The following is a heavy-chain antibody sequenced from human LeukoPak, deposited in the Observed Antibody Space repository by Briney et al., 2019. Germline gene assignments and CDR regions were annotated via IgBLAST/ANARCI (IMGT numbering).Heavy chain of an antibody. CDR1: GYTFTSYD. D-gene: IGHD3-3*01. V-gene: IGHV1-8*03. CDR3: ARAPITIFGAEFDY. CDR2: MNPNSGNT. J-gene: IGHJ4*02. Sequence: ASVKVSCNASGYTFTSYDINWVRQATGQGLEWMGWMNPNSGNTGYAQKFQGRVTITRNTSISTAYMELSSLRSEDTAVYYCARAPITIFGAEFDYWGQGTLVTVSS.